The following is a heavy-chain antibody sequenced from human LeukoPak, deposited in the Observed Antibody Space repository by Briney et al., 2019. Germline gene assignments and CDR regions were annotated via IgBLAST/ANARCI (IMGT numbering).Heavy chain of an antibody. CDR3: ARLINGSPGDY. Sequence: KPSETLSLTCTVSGGSISNAAYHWGWIRQPPGKGLEWIGSLYYTGITYYNPSLKSRVTISADTSKNQFSLKVTSVNAADTAVYYCARLINGSPGDYWGQGTLVTVSS. CDR1: GGSISNAAYH. CDR2: LYYTGIT. V-gene: IGHV4-39*01. D-gene: IGHD1-26*01. J-gene: IGHJ4*02.